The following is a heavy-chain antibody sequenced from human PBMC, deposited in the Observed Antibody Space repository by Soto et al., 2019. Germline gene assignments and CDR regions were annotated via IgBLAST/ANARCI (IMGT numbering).Heavy chain of an antibody. Sequence: PSETLSLTCTVSGGSISSSSYYWGWIRQPPGKGLEWVGSIYYSGSTYYNPSLKSRVTISVDTSKNQFSLKLSSVTAADTAVYYGARPMVRGVSGMDVWGQGTTVTVSS. D-gene: IGHD3-10*01. CDR2: IYYSGST. CDR1: GGSISSSSYY. V-gene: IGHV4-39*01. J-gene: IGHJ6*02. CDR3: ARPMVRGVSGMDV.